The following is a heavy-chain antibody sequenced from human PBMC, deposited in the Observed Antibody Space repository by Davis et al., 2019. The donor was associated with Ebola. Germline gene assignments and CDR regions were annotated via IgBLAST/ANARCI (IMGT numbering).Heavy chain of an antibody. CDR1: GGSVNSNKW. CDR2: IFYSGKT. V-gene: IGHV4-4*02. D-gene: IGHD3-16*01. CDR3: TSRPIRSVSGGLDS. Sequence: PSETLSLTCAASGGSVNSNKWWPWVRQPPGKGLEWVGEIFYSGKTTYIPSLKGRVTISMDKSKNPFSLRLTSVTAADTAMYYCTSRPIRSVSGGLDSWGQGTLVIVSS. J-gene: IGHJ4*02.